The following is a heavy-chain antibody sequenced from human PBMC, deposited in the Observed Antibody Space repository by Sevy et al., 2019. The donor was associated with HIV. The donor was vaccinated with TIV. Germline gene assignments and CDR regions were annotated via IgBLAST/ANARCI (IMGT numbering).Heavy chain of an antibody. CDR2: ISSSSSYI. CDR3: ARDRDGSGSTGGYGMDV. V-gene: IGHV3-21*04. J-gene: IGHJ6*02. D-gene: IGHD3-10*01. CDR1: GLTFSSYS. Sequence: GGSLRLSCVASGLTFSSYSMKWVRQAPGKGLEWVSSISSSSSYIYYADSVKGRFTISRDNAKKSLYLQMNSLRAEDAAAYYCARDRDGSGSTGGYGMDVWGQGTTVTVSS.